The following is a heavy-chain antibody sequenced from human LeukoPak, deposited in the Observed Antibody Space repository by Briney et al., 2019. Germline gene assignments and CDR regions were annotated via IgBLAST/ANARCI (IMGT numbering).Heavy chain of an antibody. J-gene: IGHJ4*02. CDR1: GFTVSSNY. D-gene: IGHD1-14*01. Sequence: PGGSLRLSCAASGFTVSSNYMSWIRQAPGKGLEWVSVIYSGGSTYYADSVKGRFTISRDNSKNTLYLQMNSLRAEDTAVYYCAKDRDGPPHHIFDYWGQGTLVTVSS. CDR3: AKDRDGPPHHIFDY. CDR2: IYSGGST. V-gene: IGHV3-53*01.